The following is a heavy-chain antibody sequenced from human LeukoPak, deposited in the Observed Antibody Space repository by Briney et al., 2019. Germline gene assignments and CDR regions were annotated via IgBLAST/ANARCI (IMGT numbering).Heavy chain of an antibody. V-gene: IGHV3-21*01. CDR1: EFTFSSYT. CDR2: ISSSSSYI. J-gene: IGHJ3*02. D-gene: IGHD5-12*01. CDR3: ARVGYSWNAFDI. Sequence: GGSLRLSCAASEFTFSSYTMNWVRQAPGKGLEWVSSISSSSSYIYYADSVKGRFTISKNNAKNSLYLQMNSLRAEDTAVYYCARVGYSWNAFDIWGQGTMVTVSS.